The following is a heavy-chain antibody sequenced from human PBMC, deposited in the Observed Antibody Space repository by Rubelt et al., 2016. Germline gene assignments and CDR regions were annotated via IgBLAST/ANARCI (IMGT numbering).Heavy chain of an antibody. V-gene: IGHV1-69*10. J-gene: IGHJ5*01. CDR1: GGTFSNFA. Sequence: QVQLVQSGAEVKKPGSSVKVSCKASGGTFSNFAISWVRQAPGQGLEWMGRIIPFVGVAIYAQKFQGRVTITADKSTATAYMEMSSLSSEDTAVYYCARAGNGFDYWGQGTQVTVSS. D-gene: IGHD3-10*01. CDR3: ARAGNGFDY. CDR2: IIPFVGVA.